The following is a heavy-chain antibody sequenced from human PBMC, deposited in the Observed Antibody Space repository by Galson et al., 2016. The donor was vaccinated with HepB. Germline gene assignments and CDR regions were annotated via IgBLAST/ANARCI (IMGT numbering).Heavy chain of an antibody. CDR1: GFTFSNYA. V-gene: IGHV3-23*01. CDR2: ITFNSGST. Sequence: SLRLSCAASGFTFSNYAMSWVRQAPGKGLEWVSAITFNSGSTYYADSVKGRFTISRDNSKNTLYLQMKSLRAEDTDVYYCAKTRWAIGRFDYWGQGTRVTVSS. J-gene: IGHJ4*02. CDR3: AKTRWAIGRFDY. D-gene: IGHD6-13*01.